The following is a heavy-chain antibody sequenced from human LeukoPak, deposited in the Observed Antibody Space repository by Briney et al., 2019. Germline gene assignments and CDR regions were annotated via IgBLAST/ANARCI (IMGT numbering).Heavy chain of an antibody. J-gene: IGHJ4*02. V-gene: IGHV3-48*03. Sequence: PGGSLRLSCAASGFTFSTYAMGWVRQAPGKGLEWVSYISSSGSTIYYADSVKGRFTISRDNAKNSLYLQMNSLRAEDTAVYYCARAGRYYDSSGYSDYWGQGTLVTVSS. D-gene: IGHD3-22*01. CDR1: GFTFSTYA. CDR2: ISSSGSTI. CDR3: ARAGRYYDSSGYSDY.